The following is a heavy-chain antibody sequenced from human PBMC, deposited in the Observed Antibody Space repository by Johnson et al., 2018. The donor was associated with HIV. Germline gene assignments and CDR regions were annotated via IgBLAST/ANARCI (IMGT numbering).Heavy chain of an antibody. D-gene: IGHD2-8*02. CDR1: GFTFSDYY. V-gene: IGHV3-11*04. CDR3: AKSGLFVLVVYAPDVFDI. J-gene: IGHJ3*02. Sequence: QVQVVESGGGLVKPGGSLRLSCAASGFTFSDYYMSWIRQAPGKGLEWVSYISSSGSATHFAESVKGRFTISRDNSKNTLYLQMNSLRAEDTAVYYCAKSGLFVLVVYAPDVFDIWGQGTMVTVSS. CDR2: ISSSGSAT.